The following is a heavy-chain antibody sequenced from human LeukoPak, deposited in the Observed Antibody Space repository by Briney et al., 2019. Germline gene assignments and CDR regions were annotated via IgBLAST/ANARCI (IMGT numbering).Heavy chain of an antibody. V-gene: IGHV3-30*04. J-gene: IGHJ4*02. CDR3: ARDAVRYSSGWYYFDY. Sequence: GRSLRLSCAASGFTFSSYAMHWVRQAPGKGLEWVAVISYDGSNKYYADSVKGRFTISSDNSKNTLYLQMNSLRAEDTAVYYCARDAVRYSSGWYYFDYWGQGTLVTVSS. D-gene: IGHD6-19*01. CDR2: ISYDGSNK. CDR1: GFTFSSYA.